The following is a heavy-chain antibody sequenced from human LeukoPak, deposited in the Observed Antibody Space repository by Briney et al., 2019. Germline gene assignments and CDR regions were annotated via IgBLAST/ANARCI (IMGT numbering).Heavy chain of an antibody. Sequence: SETLSLTCTVSGGSISSSSYYWGWIRQPPGKGLGWIGSIYYSGSTYYNPSLKSRVTISVDTSKNQFSLKLSSVTAADTAVYYCARGGIVVVPAAIRSYWFDPWGQGTLVTVSS. CDR3: ARGGIVVVPAAIRSYWFDP. V-gene: IGHV4-39*07. CDR2: IYYSGST. CDR1: GGSISSSSYY. D-gene: IGHD2-2*01. J-gene: IGHJ5*02.